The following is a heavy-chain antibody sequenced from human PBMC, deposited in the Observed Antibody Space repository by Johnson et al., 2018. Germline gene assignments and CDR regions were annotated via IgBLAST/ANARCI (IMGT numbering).Heavy chain of an antibody. Sequence: VQLVESGGGLVQXGGSXRLXCAATGFTFSSYWMTWVRQAPGKGLEWVANIKPDGSEKYSVDSAKGRFTISRDNAKNSLYLQRNSLRAEDTAGSYCARTYCSGGSCYAPLDAFDIWGQVTMVTVSS. CDR3: ARTYCSGGSCYAPLDAFDI. V-gene: IGHV3-7*01. J-gene: IGHJ3*02. CDR2: IKPDGSEK. CDR1: GFTFSSYW. D-gene: IGHD2-15*01.